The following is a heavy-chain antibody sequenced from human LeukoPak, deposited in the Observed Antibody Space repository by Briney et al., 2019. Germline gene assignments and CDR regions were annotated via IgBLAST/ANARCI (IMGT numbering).Heavy chain of an antibody. CDR1: GGSISSSSYY. CDR3: ARLKAPYSSGWYTYYYYYGMDV. V-gene: IGHV4-39*01. CDR2: IYYSGST. D-gene: IGHD6-19*01. J-gene: IGHJ6*02. Sequence: SETLSLTCTVSGGSISSSSYYWGWIRQPPGKGLEWIGSIYYSGSTYYNPSLKSRVTISVDTSKNQFSLKLSSVTAADTAVCYCARLKAPYSSGWYTYYYYYGMDVWGQGTTVTVSS.